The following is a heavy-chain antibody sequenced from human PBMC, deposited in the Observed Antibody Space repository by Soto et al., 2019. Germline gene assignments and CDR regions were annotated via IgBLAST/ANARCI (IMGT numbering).Heavy chain of an antibody. CDR1: GGSISSSSYY. D-gene: IGHD3-3*01. V-gene: IGHV4-39*01. Sequence: QLQLQESGPGLVKPSETLSLTCTVSGGSISSSSYYWGWIRQPPGKGLEWIGSIYYSGSTYYNPSLKSRVTISVDTSKNQFSLKLSSVTAADTAVYYCARRTRSLFGVVIPDDYWGQGTLVTVSS. CDR3: ARRTRSLFGVVIPDDY. CDR2: IYYSGST. J-gene: IGHJ4*02.